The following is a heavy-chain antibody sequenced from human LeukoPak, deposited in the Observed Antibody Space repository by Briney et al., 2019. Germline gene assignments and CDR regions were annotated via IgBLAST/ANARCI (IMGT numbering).Heavy chain of an antibody. Sequence: ASVKVSCKASGYTFTSYGISWVRQAPGQGLEWMGWISAYNGNTNYAQKLQGRVTMTTDTSTSTAYMELRSLRSDDTAVCYCARAGRITIFGVVSFLIDYWGQGTLVTVSS. V-gene: IGHV1-18*01. CDR1: GYTFTSYG. CDR3: ARAGRITIFGVVSFLIDY. J-gene: IGHJ4*02. CDR2: ISAYNGNT. D-gene: IGHD3-3*01.